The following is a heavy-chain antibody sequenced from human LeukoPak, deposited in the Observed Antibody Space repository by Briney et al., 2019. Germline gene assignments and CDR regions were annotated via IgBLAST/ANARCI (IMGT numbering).Heavy chain of an antibody. D-gene: IGHD3-3*01. J-gene: IGHJ3*02. CDR1: GFTFSNYG. V-gene: IGHV3-33*01. CDR3: ARDGYDFWSGYYPTDAFDI. CDR2: IWYDGSNK. Sequence: PGGSPRLSCAASGFTFSNYGMHWVRQAPGKGLEWVAVIWYDGSNKYYADSVKGRFTISRDNAKNSLYLQMNSLRAEDTAVYYCARDGYDFWSGYYPTDAFDIWGQGTMVTVSS.